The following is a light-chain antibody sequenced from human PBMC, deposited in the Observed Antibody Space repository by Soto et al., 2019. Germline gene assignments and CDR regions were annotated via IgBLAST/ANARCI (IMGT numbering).Light chain of an antibody. Sequence: QSVLTQPASVSGSPGQSITISCTGTSSDVGGYNYVSWYQQHPGKAPKLMIYEVSNRPSGVSNRFSGSKSGNTASLTISGFQAEDEADYYCSSYPRSSTVVFGGGTKLTVL. CDR1: SSDVGGYNY. V-gene: IGLV2-14*01. CDR3: SSYPRSSTVV. CDR2: EVS. J-gene: IGLJ2*01.